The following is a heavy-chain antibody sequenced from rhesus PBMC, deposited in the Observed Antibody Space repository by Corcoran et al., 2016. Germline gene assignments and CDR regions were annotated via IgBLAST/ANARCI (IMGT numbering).Heavy chain of an antibody. V-gene: IGHV4S2*01. CDR3: ARGFPWDGWQS. CDR2: RFGSGGSP. J-gene: IGHJ6*01. D-gene: IGHD1-44*01. CDR1: GASIRNTY. Sequence: QVPLQESGPGLVTASETLPLTCAVAGASIRNTYWTWIRQAPGKGLEWIGRRFGSGGSPSYNPSRNTRVTISIATSKNQCSLNRNSVTAADTAVYYCARGFPWDGWQSWGQGVVVTVSS.